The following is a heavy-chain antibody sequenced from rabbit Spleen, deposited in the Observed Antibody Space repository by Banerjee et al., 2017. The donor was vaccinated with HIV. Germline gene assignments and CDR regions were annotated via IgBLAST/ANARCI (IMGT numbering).Heavy chain of an antibody. CDR1: GFSFSSSDY. V-gene: IGHV1S45*01. Sequence: QEQLVESGGGLVTLGGSLKLSCKASGFSFSSSDYICWVRQAPGKGLEWLSCIAGGSSGFTYSATWAKGRFTISKTSSTTVTLQMTSLTAADTATYFCARDIGTSFSTYGMDLWGPGTLVTVS. CDR2: IAGGSSGFT. CDR3: ARDIGTSFSTYGMDL. D-gene: IGHD8-1*01. J-gene: IGHJ6*01.